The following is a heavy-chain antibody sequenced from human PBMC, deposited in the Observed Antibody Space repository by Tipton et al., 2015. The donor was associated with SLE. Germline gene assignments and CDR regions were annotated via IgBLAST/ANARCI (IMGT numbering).Heavy chain of an antibody. Sequence: TLSLTCSVSGYSINNDNWWGWIRQPPGKALERIGYFHYTGLTYYNPSLKSRVSMSLDTSRKQFSLTLNSVTAADTAVYYCARVGCSSGTCYNPPEIESFPHWGQGTLVTVSS. D-gene: IGHD2-2*02. V-gene: IGHV4-28*03. CDR2: FHYTGLT. J-gene: IGHJ1*01. CDR3: ARVGCSSGTCYNPPEIESFPH. CDR1: GYSINNDNW.